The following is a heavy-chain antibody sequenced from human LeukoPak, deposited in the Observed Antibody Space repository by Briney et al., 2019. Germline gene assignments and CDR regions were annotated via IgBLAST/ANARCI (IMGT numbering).Heavy chain of an antibody. V-gene: IGHV1-18*01. J-gene: IGHJ5*02. D-gene: IGHD2-2*01. CDR2: ISAYNGNT. CDR1: GYTFTSYG. Sequence: GASVKVSCKASGYTFTSYGISWVRQAPGQGLEWMGWISAYNGNTNYAQKLQGRVTMTTDTSTSTAYMELSSLRSEDTAVYYCARGWGSTSLNWFDPWGQGALVTVSS. CDR3: ARGWGSTSLNWFDP.